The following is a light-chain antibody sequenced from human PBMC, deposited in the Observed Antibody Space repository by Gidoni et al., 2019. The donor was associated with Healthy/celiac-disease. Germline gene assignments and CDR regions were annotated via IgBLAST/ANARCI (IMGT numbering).Light chain of an antibody. CDR3: AAWDDSLSGRV. V-gene: IGLV1-47*02. CDR2: SNN. J-gene: IGLJ3*02. CDR1: SSNIGSNY. Sequence: QSVLTPPPSASGTPGQRVTISCPGSSSNIGSNYVYWYQQLPGTAPKLLIYSNNQRPSGVPDRFSGSKSGTSASLAISGLRSEDEADYYCAAWDDSLSGRVFGGGTKLTVL.